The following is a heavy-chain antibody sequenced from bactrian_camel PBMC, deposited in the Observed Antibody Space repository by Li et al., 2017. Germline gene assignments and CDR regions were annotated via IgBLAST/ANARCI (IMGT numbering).Heavy chain of an antibody. V-gene: IGHV3-2*01. Sequence: LVESGGGLVQPGGSLRLSCSTSGFNFSAYYMTWIRQAPGKGLEWVCGINNAGTKTYFLDSVKGRFTISRDNAKNTLYLQMNTLKPEDTAIYFCATDEQYPPCTWSSQAYAYWGQGTQVTVS. CDR3: ATDEQYPPCTWSSQAYAY. CDR1: GFNFSAYY. CDR2: INNAGTKT. J-gene: IGHJ4*01. D-gene: IGHD1*01.